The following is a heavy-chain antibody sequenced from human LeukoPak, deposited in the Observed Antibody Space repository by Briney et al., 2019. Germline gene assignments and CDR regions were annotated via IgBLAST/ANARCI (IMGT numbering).Heavy chain of an antibody. Sequence: ASVKVSCKASGYTFTGYYMHWVRQAPGQGLEWMGIINPSGGSTSYAQKFQGRVTMTRDTSTSTVYMELSSLRSEDTAVYYCARELVSSYYYYGMDVWGQGTTVTVSS. CDR3: ARELVSSYYYYGMDV. CDR2: INPSGGST. CDR1: GYTFTGYY. V-gene: IGHV1-46*01. J-gene: IGHJ6*02. D-gene: IGHD2-8*02.